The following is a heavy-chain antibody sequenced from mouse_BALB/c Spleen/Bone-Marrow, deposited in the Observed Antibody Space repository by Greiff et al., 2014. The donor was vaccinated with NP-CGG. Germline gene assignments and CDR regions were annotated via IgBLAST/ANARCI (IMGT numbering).Heavy chain of an antibody. J-gene: IGHJ2*01. CDR1: GYTLTDYA. V-gene: IGHV1-67*01. CDR2: ISIYYDNT. D-gene: IGHD2-10*01. CDR3: ARSPYYGNYFDY. Sequence: QVQLQQSGPELVRPGESVKISCKGSGYTLTDYAMHWVKQSHAKSLEWIGVISIYYDNTNYNQKFKGKATMTVGKSSSTAYMELARLTSEDSAIYYCARSPYYGNYFDYWGQGTTLTVSS.